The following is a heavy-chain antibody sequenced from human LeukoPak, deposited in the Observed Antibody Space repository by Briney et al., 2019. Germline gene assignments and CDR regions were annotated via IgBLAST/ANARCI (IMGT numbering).Heavy chain of an antibody. D-gene: IGHD3-22*01. CDR1: GGSISSGGYY. CDR2: IYYSGST. V-gene: IGHV4-31*03. J-gene: IGHJ3*02. Sequence: SETLSLTCTVSGGSISSGGYYWSWIRQHPGKGLEWIGYIYYSGSTYYNPSLKSRVTISVDTSKNQFSLKLSSVTAADTAVYYCATSYYYDISEMGAFDIWGQGTMVTVSS. CDR3: ATSYYYDISEMGAFDI.